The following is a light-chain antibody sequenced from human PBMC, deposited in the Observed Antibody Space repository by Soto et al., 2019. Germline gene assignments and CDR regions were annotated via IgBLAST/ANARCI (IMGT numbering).Light chain of an antibody. Sequence: QSVLTQPPSVSGDPGQRVTISCTGRSSNIGAGYDVHWYQQLPGTAPKLLIYGNSNRPSGVPDRFSGSKSGTSASLAITGLQAEDEADYYCQSYDSSLSGFVVFGGGTKVTVL. CDR2: GNS. CDR3: QSYDSSLSGFVV. J-gene: IGLJ2*01. CDR1: SSNIGAGYD. V-gene: IGLV1-40*01.